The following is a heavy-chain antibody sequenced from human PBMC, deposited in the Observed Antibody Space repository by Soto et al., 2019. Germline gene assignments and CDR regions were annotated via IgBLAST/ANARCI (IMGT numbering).Heavy chain of an antibody. CDR1: GGSISSGYYY. CDR3: ARDDYGGNPFDY. Sequence: SETLSLTCTVWGGSISSGYYYWSWIGQPPGKGLEWIGYIYYIGSTYYNPSLKSRVTISVDTYKNQFSLKLSSVTAEDTAVYYCARDDYGGNPFDYCGQRTLVTVCS. CDR2: IYYIGST. J-gene: IGHJ4*02. D-gene: IGHD2-15*01. V-gene: IGHV4-30-4*01.